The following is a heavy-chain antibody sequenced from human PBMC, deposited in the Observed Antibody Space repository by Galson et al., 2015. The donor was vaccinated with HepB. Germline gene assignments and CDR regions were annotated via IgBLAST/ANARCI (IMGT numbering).Heavy chain of an antibody. D-gene: IGHD4/OR15-4a*01. J-gene: IGHJ6*02. CDR3: ARGAGQRVLRYYHGMDV. Sequence: LSCAASGFIFSNYYMNWVRQAPGKGLEWVADIKQDGRDEDYLGSVRGRFTISRDNAKNSLYLQMNSLRAEDTAVYFCARGAGQRVLRYYHGMDVWGQGTTVTVSS. V-gene: IGHV3-7*01. CDR1: GFIFSNYY. CDR2: IKQDGRDE.